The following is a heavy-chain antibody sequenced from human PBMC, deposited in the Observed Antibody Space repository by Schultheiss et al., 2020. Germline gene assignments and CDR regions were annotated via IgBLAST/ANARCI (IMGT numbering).Heavy chain of an antibody. V-gene: IGHV4-61*01. CDR2: VYYGGKT. CDR3: ARGHGLFDY. D-gene: IGHD3-22*01. CDR1: GASVSAYITTHY. Sequence: SETLSLTCTVSGASVSAYITTHYWSWIRQPPGKGLEWIGYVYYGGKTNYNPSLRSRVTISLDTSNNQFSLKMTSVTAADTAVYYCARGHGLFDYWGQGTLVTVSS. J-gene: IGHJ4*02.